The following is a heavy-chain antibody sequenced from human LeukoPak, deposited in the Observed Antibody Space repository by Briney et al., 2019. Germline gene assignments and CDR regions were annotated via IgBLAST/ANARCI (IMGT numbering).Heavy chain of an antibody. D-gene: IGHD3-10*01. CDR2: MNPNSGTT. Sequence: ASVKVSCKASGYSFSNYDINWVRQATGQGPEWMGWMNPNSGTTGYAQKFQGRFTMTRNISINTAYMELSSLRSEDTATYFCARAQNYYGSGKYYYYGMDVWGQGTTVIVSS. CDR3: ARAQNYYGSGKYYYYGMDV. J-gene: IGHJ6*02. V-gene: IGHV1-8*01. CDR1: GYSFSNYD.